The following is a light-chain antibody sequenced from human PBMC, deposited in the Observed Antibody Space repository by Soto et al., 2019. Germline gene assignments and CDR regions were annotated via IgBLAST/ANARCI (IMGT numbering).Light chain of an antibody. V-gene: IGKV3-15*01. J-gene: IGKJ4*01. CDR2: GAS. CDR1: QSVAGN. CDR3: QQYNKWPLT. Sequence: EIVMTQSPATLSVSPGERATLSCRASQSVAGNLAWYQQNPGQAPRLLIYGASTRATGIPTRFSGGGSGKEFPLTISSLQSEDFVIYYFQQYNKWPLTFGGGTKVEIK.